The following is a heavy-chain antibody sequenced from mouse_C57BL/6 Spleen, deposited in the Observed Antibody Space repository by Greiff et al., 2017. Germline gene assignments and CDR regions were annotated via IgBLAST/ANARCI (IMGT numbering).Heavy chain of an antibody. Sequence: VQLQQSGPGLVKPSQSLSLTCSVTGYSITSGYYWYWIRQFHGNILEWMGYISYDGSNNYNPALKNRITVTRDTCKNQMFLKLNSVTTEDTATSDCSSEDYLYAMDYWGQGTSVTVSS. J-gene: IGHJ4*01. CDR1: GYSITSGYY. D-gene: IGHD2-4*01. CDR3: SSEDYLYAMDY. CDR2: ISYDGSN. V-gene: IGHV3-6*01.